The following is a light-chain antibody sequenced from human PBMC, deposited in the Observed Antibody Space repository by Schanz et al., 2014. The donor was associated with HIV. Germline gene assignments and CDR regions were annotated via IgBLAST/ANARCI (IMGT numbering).Light chain of an antibody. V-gene: IGLV2-8*01. Sequence: QSALTQPPSASGSPGQSVTISCTGTTSDIGGYNYVSWYQQHPDKAPQLLIYEVNMRPSGVPDRFSGSKSGNTASLAISGLQSEDEADYYCAVWDDSLNGRIFGGGTKLTVL. CDR2: EVN. CDR3: AVWDDSLNGRI. J-gene: IGLJ2*01. CDR1: TSDIGGYNY.